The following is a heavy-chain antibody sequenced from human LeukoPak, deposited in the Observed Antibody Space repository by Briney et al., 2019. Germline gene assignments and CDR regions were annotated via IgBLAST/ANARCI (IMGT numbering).Heavy chain of an antibody. V-gene: IGHV3-48*03. Sequence: PAGSLRLSCAASGFTFSSYEMNWVRQAPGKGLEWVSYISSSGSTIYYADSVKGRFTISRDNAKNSLYLQMNSLRAEDTAVYYCARKHIAVAGTVTYYFDYWGQGTLVTVSS. J-gene: IGHJ4*02. D-gene: IGHD6-19*01. CDR1: GFTFSSYE. CDR2: ISSSGSTI. CDR3: ARKHIAVAGTVTYYFDY.